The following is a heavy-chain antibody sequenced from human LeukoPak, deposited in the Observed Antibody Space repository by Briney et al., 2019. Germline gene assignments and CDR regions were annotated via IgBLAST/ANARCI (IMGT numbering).Heavy chain of an antibody. CDR2: IYHSGST. D-gene: IGHD5-12*01. J-gene: IGHJ4*02. CDR3: ARKDPGYSGYSDFDY. CDR1: GYSISSGYY. Sequence: KPSETLSLTCTVSGYSISSGYYWGWIRQPPGKGLEWIGNIYHSGSTYYNPSLKSRVTISLDTSKNQFSLKLNSVTAADTAIYYCARKDPGYSGYSDFDYWGQGTLVTVSS. V-gene: IGHV4-38-2*02.